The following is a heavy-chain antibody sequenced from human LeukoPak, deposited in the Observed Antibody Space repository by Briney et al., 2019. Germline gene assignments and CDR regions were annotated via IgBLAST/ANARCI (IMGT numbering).Heavy chain of an antibody. CDR3: ARGGYSYGVDY. D-gene: IGHD5-18*01. CDR1: GGTLSSYA. V-gene: IGHV1-69*13. Sequence: ASVKVSCKASGGTLSSYAISWVRQAPGQGLEWMGGIIPIFGTANYAQKFQGRVTITADESTSTAYMELSSLRSEDTAVYYCARGGYSYGVDYWGQGTLVTVSS. CDR2: IIPIFGTA. J-gene: IGHJ4*02.